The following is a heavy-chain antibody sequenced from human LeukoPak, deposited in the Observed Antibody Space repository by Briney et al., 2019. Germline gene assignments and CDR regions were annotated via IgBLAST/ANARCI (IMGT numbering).Heavy chain of an antibody. Sequence: GESLKISCKGSGYSFTSYWIGWVRQMPGKGLEWMGIIYPGDSDTRYSPSFQGQVTISADKSISTAYLQWSSLKASDTAMYYCARCPDRDYGDYGGNWFDPWGQGTLVTVST. D-gene: IGHD4-17*01. CDR2: IYPGDSDT. V-gene: IGHV5-51*01. J-gene: IGHJ5*02. CDR3: ARCPDRDYGDYGGNWFDP. CDR1: GYSFTSYW.